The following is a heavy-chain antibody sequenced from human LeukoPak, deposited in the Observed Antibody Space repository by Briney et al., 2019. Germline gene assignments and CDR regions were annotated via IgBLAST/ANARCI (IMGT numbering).Heavy chain of an antibody. D-gene: IGHD6-19*01. CDR2: IKSKTDGGTT. J-gene: IGHJ4*02. Sequence: PGGSLRLSCATSGFTFSNAWMNWVRQAPGKGLEWVGRIKSKTDGGTTDYAAPVKGRFTISRDDSKNTLYLQMNSLKTEDTAVYYCTTDKYVAALFDYWGQGTLVTVSS. CDR1: GFTFSNAW. V-gene: IGHV3-15*07. CDR3: TTDKYVAALFDY.